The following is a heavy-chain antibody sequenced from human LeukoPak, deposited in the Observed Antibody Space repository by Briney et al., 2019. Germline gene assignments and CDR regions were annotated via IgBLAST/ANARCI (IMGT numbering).Heavy chain of an antibody. D-gene: IGHD1-1*01. CDR3: SRDGSGGDAFDI. V-gene: IGHV4-4*07. CDR2: IYTSEST. J-gene: IGHJ3*02. CDR1: GGSICRYY. Sequence: SETLSLTCTVSGGSICRYYWSWMRQPAGKGLECIGRIYTSESTNYNPSLKSRVTMSVDTSKNQFSLMLSTVTAADTAVYYSSRDGSGGDAFDIWGQGTMVTVSS.